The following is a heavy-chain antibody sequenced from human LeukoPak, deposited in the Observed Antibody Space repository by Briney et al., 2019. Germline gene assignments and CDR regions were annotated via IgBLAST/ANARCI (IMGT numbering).Heavy chain of an antibody. V-gene: IGHV5-10-1*01. J-gene: IGHJ2*01. D-gene: IGHD2-15*01. Sequence: GESLKISCKGSGYSFTSYWISWVRQMPGKGLEWMGRIDPSDSYTNYSPSFQGHVTISADKSTSTAYLQWSSLKASDTAMYYCARYASTAAPFDLWGRGTLVTVSS. CDR3: ARYASTAAPFDL. CDR1: GYSFTSYW. CDR2: IDPSDSYT.